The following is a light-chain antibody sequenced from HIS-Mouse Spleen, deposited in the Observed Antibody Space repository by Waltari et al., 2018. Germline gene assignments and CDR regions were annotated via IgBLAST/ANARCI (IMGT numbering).Light chain of an antibody. Sequence: DIQLTQSPSFLSASVGDRVTITCRASQGISSHLAWYQQKPGKAPKLLIYAASTLKSGVPSRFSGSGSGTEFTLTISSLQPEDFATYYCQQLNSYPPTFGQGTKVEIK. CDR2: AAS. J-gene: IGKJ1*01. V-gene: IGKV1-9*01. CDR1: QGISSH. CDR3: QQLNSYPPT.